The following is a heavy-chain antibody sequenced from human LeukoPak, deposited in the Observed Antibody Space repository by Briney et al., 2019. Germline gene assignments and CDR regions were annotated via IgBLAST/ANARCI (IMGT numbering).Heavy chain of an antibody. Sequence: SETLSLTCAVYGGSFSGYYWSWLRQPPGKGLEWIGEINHSGSTNYNPSLKSRVTISVDTSKNQFSLKLSSVTAADTAVYYCARGSSGWYADAFDIWGQGTMVTVSS. CDR1: GGSFSGYY. J-gene: IGHJ3*02. CDR3: ARGSSGWYADAFDI. CDR2: INHSGST. D-gene: IGHD6-19*01. V-gene: IGHV4-34*01.